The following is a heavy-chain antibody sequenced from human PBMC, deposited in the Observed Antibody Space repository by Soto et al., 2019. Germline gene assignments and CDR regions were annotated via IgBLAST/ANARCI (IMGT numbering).Heavy chain of an antibody. CDR1: GFSFSTSGVG. V-gene: IGHV2-5*01. D-gene: IGHD3-22*01. CDR3: ARGLESLPVLAFDV. Sequence: QMTLRESGPTLVKPTQTLTLTCSFSGFSFSTSGVGVGWIRQPPGTALEWLALIYWSGDEHYRPSLKNKLTITKDSSKNQVVLIMTNMDPVDTATYYCARGLESLPVLAFDVWVQGTMVTVSS. CDR2: IYWSGDE. J-gene: IGHJ3*01.